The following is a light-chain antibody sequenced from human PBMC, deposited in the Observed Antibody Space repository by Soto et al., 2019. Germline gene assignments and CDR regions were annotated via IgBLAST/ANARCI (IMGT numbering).Light chain of an antibody. CDR3: SSYTSSSTLYV. V-gene: IGLV2-14*01. J-gene: IGLJ1*01. CDR1: SSDVGGYKY. CDR2: EVT. Sequence: QSVLTQPASVSGSPGQSITISCTGTSSDVGGYKYVSWYQQHLGKAPKLMIYEVTNRPSGVSNRFSGSKSGNTASLTISGLQAEDEADYYCSSYTSSSTLYVFGTGTKLTVL.